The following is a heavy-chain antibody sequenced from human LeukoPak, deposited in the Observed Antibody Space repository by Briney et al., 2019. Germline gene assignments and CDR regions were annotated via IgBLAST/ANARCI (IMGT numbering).Heavy chain of an antibody. CDR2: ISSSGGTI. Sequence: GGSPRLSCAASGFTFSSYEMNWVRQAPGKGLEWVSYISSSGGTIYYADSVKGRFTISRDNAKNSLYLQMNSLRAEDTAVYYCARVSLPSAEDDAFDIWGQGTMVTVSS. J-gene: IGHJ3*02. V-gene: IGHV3-48*03. CDR1: GFTFSSYE. CDR3: ARVSLPSAEDDAFDI. D-gene: IGHD1-26*01.